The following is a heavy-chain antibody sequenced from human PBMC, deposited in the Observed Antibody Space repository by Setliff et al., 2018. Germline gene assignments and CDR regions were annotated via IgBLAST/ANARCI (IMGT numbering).Heavy chain of an antibody. D-gene: IGHD3-10*01. Sequence: SETLSLTCTVSGDSISNYYWNWIRQPAGKGLEWIGRIYVTESTKYNPSLKSRVTLSIDTSKNQFSLKLSSMTAADAALYYCAASRAYTGAVEEWFLPKTFDFWGQGSPVTVSS. V-gene: IGHV4-4*07. CDR2: IYVTEST. CDR3: AASRAYTGAVEEWFLPKTFDF. J-gene: IGHJ4*02. CDR1: GDSISNYY.